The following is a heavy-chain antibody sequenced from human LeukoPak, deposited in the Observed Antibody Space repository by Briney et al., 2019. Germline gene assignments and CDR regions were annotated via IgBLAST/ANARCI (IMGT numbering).Heavy chain of an antibody. V-gene: IGHV4-61*02. D-gene: IGHD6-19*01. J-gene: IGHJ3*02. CDR2: IYTSGST. Sequence: SETLSLTCTVSGGSISSGSYYWSWIRQPAGEGLEWIGRIYTSGSTNYNPSLKSRVTISVDTSKNQFSLKLSSVTAADTAVYYCARESSGWYAFDIWGHGTMVTVSS. CDR3: ARESSGWYAFDI. CDR1: GGSISSGSYY.